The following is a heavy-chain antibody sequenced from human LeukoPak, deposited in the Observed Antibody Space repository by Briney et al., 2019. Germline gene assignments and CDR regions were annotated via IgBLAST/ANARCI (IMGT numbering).Heavy chain of an antibody. CDR3: ARAARSGRYCSGGSCPAHAFDI. D-gene: IGHD2-15*01. Sequence: SETLSLTCAVYGGSFSGYYWSWIRQPPGKGLEWIGEINHSGSTNYNPSLKSRVTISVDTSKNQFSLKLSSVTAADTAVYYCARAARSGRYCSGGSCPAHAFDIWGQGTMVTVSS. CDR1: GGSFSGYY. V-gene: IGHV4-34*01. J-gene: IGHJ3*02. CDR2: INHSGST.